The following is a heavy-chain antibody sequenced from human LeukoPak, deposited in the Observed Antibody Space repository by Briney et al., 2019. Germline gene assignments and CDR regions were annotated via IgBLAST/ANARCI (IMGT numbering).Heavy chain of an antibody. Sequence: KASETLSLTCSVSDDSITMYYWTWIRQPPGKGLEWIGYVDHTGSTNFNPSLNGRVSISRDTTKNLFSLRLRSVAAADTAVYFCARGMAAAYDYNWFDSWGQGTLVTVSS. CDR2: VDHTGST. CDR3: ARGMAAAYDYNWFDS. J-gene: IGHJ5*01. V-gene: IGHV4-59*01. CDR1: DDSITMYY. D-gene: IGHD5-12*01.